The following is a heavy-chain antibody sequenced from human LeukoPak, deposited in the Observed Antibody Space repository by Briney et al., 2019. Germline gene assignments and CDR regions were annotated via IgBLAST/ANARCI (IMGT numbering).Heavy chain of an antibody. Sequence: GVALQISFQGSGYRFTSYWIGWVRPMPGKGLEWMGIIYPGDSDTRYSPSFQGQVTISADKSITTAYLQWSSLKASDTAMYYCARGEIAAAGTFDYWGQGTLVTVSS. CDR2: IYPGDSDT. V-gene: IGHV5-51*01. J-gene: IGHJ4*02. CDR1: GYRFTSYW. D-gene: IGHD6-13*01. CDR3: ARGEIAAAGTFDY.